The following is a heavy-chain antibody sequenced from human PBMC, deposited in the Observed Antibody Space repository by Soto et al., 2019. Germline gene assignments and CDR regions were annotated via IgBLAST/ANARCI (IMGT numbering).Heavy chain of an antibody. CDR2: ISGSGGST. CDR1: GFTFSSYA. J-gene: IGHJ4*02. CDR3: AKDGEDIVVVVAATLTLYYFDY. D-gene: IGHD2-15*01. Sequence: GGSLRLSCAASGFTFSSYAMSWVRQAPGKGLEWVSAISGSGGSTYYADSVKGRFTISRDNSKNTLYLQMNSLRAEDTAVYYCAKDGEDIVVVVAATLTLYYFDYWGQGTLVTVSS. V-gene: IGHV3-23*01.